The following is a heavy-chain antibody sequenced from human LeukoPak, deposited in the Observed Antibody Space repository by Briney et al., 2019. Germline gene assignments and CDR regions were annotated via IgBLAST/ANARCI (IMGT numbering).Heavy chain of an antibody. CDR1: GFTVSTNY. D-gene: IGHD6-13*01. CDR3: ARVGVQHGSRFDY. Sequence: GGSLRLSCAASGFTVSTNYMTWVRQAPGKGLEWVSVIYSGGSTYYADSVKGRFTIPRDNSKNTLYLQMNSLRAEDTAVYYCARVGVQHGSRFDYWGQGTLVTVSS. J-gene: IGHJ4*02. CDR2: IYSGGST. V-gene: IGHV3-66*02.